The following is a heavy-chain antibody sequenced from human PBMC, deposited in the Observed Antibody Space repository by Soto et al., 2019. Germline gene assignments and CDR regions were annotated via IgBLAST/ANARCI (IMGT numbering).Heavy chain of an antibody. J-gene: IGHJ4*02. CDR1: GFTFSNYA. Sequence: GGSLRLSCAASGFTFSNYAIHWVRQAPGKGLDWVAVLSFDGNNKHYADSVKGRFTMSRDNSKNTLYLQMNSLRAEDTAIYYCARGPFGDAAMVTNYFDYWGQGTLVTVSS. CDR3: ARGPFGDAAMVTNYFDY. D-gene: IGHD5-18*01. V-gene: IGHV3-30-3*01. CDR2: LSFDGNNK.